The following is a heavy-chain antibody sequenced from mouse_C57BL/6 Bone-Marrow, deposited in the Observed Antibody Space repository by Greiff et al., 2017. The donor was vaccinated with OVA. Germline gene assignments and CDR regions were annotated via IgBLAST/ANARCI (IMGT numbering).Heavy chain of an antibody. J-gene: IGHJ3*01. V-gene: IGHV1-80*01. CDR3: ARGAY. CDR1: GYAFSSYW. Sequence: QVQLKESGAELVKPEASVKISCKASGYAFSSYWMNWVKQRPGKGLECIGQIYPGDGDTNYNEKFKGKATLTADKSSSTAYMHLSSLTSEDSAVYFCARGAYWGQGTLVTVSA. CDR2: IYPGDGDT.